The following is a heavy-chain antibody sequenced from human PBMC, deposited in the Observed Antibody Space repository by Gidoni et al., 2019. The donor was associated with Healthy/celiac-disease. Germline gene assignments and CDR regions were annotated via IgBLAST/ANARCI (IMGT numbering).Heavy chain of an antibody. CDR2: IIPIFGTA. D-gene: IGHD3-3*01. V-gene: IGHV1-69*06. CDR3: ATAYDFWSGYSKGGYYYYYYGMDV. CDR1: GGTFSSYA. J-gene: IGHJ6*02. Sequence: QVQLVQSGAEVKKPGSSVKVSCKASGGTFSSYAISWVRQAPGQGLEWMGGIIPIFGTANYAQKFQGRVTITADKSTSTAYMELSSLRSEDTAVYYCATAYDFWSGYSKGGYYYYYYGMDVWGQGTTVTVSS.